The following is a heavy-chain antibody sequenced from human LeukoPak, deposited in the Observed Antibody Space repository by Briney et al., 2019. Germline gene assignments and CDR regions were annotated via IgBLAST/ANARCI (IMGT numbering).Heavy chain of an antibody. CDR3: AREEKTSYYYYGMDV. J-gene: IGHJ6*02. CDR1: GFTFSSYG. CDR2: IWYDGSNK. V-gene: IGHV3-33*01. Sequence: GGSLRLSCAASGFTFSSYGMHWVRQAPGKGLEWVAVIWYDGSNKYYADSVKGRFTISRDNSKNTLYLQMNSLRAADTAVYYCAREEKTSYYYYGMDVWGQGTTVTVSS.